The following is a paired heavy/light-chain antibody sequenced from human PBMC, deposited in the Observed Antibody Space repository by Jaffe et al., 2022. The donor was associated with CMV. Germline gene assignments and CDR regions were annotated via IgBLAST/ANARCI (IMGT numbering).Light chain of an antibody. CDR1: SSDVGNYDL. CDR2: EVS. J-gene: IGLJ2*01. Sequence: QSALTQPASVSGSPGQSITISCTGTSSDVGNYDLVSWYQQHPGKAPKLIIYEVSKRPSGISNRFSGSKSGNTASLTISGLQADDEADYYCCSYAGSTTFAGLFGGGTKLTVL. V-gene: IGLV2-23*02. CDR3: CSYAGSTTFAGL.
Heavy chain of an antibody. Sequence: EVQLVESGGGLVQPGGSLRLSCAASGFTFSTNWMHWVRQAPGKGLVWVAHINSDGTFTKYADSVKGRFTISRDNAENTLYLQMNSLRAEDTAVYYCVRDGLEWQLLYVFDVWGQGTMVTVSS. CDR1: GFTFSTNW. J-gene: IGHJ3*01. CDR3: VRDGLEWQLLYVFDV. V-gene: IGHV3-74*01. CDR2: INSDGTFT. D-gene: IGHD1-26*01.